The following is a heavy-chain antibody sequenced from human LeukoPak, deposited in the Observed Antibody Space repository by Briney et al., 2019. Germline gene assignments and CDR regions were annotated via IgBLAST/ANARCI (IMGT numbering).Heavy chain of an antibody. D-gene: IGHD4-17*01. CDR2: IYTSGST. Sequence: SETLSLTCTVSGNSFGDYYWSWIRQPAGKGLEWIGRIYTSGSTTYNPSLKSRVTMSVDTSKSQFSLNLMSVTAADTAVYYCTRDTGTTGEVKFDPWGQGTLVTVTS. V-gene: IGHV4-4*07. CDR3: TRDTGTTGEVKFDP. CDR1: GNSFGDYY. J-gene: IGHJ5*02.